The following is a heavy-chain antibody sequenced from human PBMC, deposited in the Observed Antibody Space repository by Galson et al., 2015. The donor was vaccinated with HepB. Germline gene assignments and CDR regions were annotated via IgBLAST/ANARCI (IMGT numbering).Heavy chain of an antibody. V-gene: IGHV5-51*03. Sequence: QSGAEVKKPGESLKISRKGSGYSFTSYWIGWVRQMPGKGLEWMGIIYPGDSDTRYSPSFQGQVTISADKSISTAYLQWSSLKASDTAMYYCARPKYSSSWYEWPFDYWGQGTLVTVSS. D-gene: IGHD6-13*01. CDR3: ARPKYSSSWYEWPFDY. CDR1: GYSFTSYW. CDR2: IYPGDSDT. J-gene: IGHJ4*02.